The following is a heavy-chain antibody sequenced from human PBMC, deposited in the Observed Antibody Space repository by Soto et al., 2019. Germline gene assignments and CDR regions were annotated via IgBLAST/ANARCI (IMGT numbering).Heavy chain of an antibody. J-gene: IGHJ4*02. CDR1: GFSFSSYG. Sequence: QVQLVESGGGVVQPGRSLRLSCAASGFSFSSYGLHWVRQAPGKGLEWVAMISYDGTDEYYADSVKGRVTISRDNSQTEVYLQMHSLRAAGTAVYYSAKQESNWTDHFDYWGEGSLGTVYS. V-gene: IGHV3-30*18. D-gene: IGHD2-8*01. CDR3: AKQESNWTDHFDY. CDR2: ISYDGTDE.